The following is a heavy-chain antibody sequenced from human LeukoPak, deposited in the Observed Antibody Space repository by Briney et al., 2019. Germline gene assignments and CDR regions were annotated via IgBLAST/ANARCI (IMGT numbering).Heavy chain of an antibody. Sequence: GGSLRLSCAASGFTFSSYAMSWVRQAPGKGLEWVSSISGSGDSTYYADSVKGRFTISRGNSKNTLYLQMNSLRVEDTAVYYCARDDRTRHRAFDSWGQGALVTVSS. D-gene: IGHD2-2*01. V-gene: IGHV3-23*01. CDR3: ARDDRTRHRAFDS. J-gene: IGHJ4*02. CDR1: GFTFSSYA. CDR2: ISGSGDST.